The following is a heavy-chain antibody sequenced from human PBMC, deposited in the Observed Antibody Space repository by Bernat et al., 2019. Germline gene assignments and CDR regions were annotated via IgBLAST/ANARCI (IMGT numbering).Heavy chain of an antibody. Sequence: QVQLVESGGGVVQPGRSLRLSCAASGFTFSSYGMHWVRQVPVKGLEVVAVILYDGSNNSYADSVKGRFTISRDNSKNTLYLQMNSLRADDTAVYYCAKDPPNYDFWSGPTGNYGMDVWGQGTTVTVSS. V-gene: IGHV3-30*18. J-gene: IGHJ6*02. CDR3: AKDPPNYDFWSGPTGNYGMDV. D-gene: IGHD3-3*01. CDR1: GFTFSSYG. CDR2: ILYDGSNN.